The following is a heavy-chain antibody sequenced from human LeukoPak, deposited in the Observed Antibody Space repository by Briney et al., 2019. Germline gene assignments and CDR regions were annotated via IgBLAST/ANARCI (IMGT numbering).Heavy chain of an antibody. Sequence: PGGSLRLSCGASGFTFSVYAISWVRQAPGKGLEWVSAISGSGGNTYYADSVKGRFTISRDNSKNTLSLQMNSLRAEDTAVYYCARDGGNSWDYWGQGTLVTVSS. J-gene: IGHJ4*02. D-gene: IGHD6-13*01. CDR1: GFTFSVYA. CDR2: ISGSGGNT. CDR3: ARDGGNSWDY. V-gene: IGHV3-23*01.